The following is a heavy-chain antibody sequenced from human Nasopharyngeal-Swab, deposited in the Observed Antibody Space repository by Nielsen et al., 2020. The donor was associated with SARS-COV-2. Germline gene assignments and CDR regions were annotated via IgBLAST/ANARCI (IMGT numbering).Heavy chain of an antibody. D-gene: IGHD3-22*01. Sequence: SLKISCAASGFTFDDYAMHRVRQAPGKGLEWVSGISWNSGSIGYADSVKGRFTISRDNAKNSLYLQMNSLRAEDTALYYCASSINYDSSGYYDYWGQGTLVTVSS. CDR2: ISWNSGSI. CDR1: GFTFDDYA. J-gene: IGHJ4*02. CDR3: ASSINYDSSGYYDY. V-gene: IGHV3-9*01.